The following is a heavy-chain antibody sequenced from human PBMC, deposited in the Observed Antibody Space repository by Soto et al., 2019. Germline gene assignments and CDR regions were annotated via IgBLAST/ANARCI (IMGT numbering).Heavy chain of an antibody. CDR3: ARDKGAYCGGDCYSPYFDY. CDR1: GGTFSSYA. D-gene: IGHD2-21*02. J-gene: IGHJ4*02. Sequence: QVQLVQPGAEVKKPGSSVKVSCKASGGTFSSYAISWVRQAPGQGLEWMGGIIPIFGTANYAQKFQGRVKITADESTSTAYMELSSLRSEDTAVYYCARDKGAYCGGDCYSPYFDYWGQGTLVTVSS. CDR2: IIPIFGTA. V-gene: IGHV1-69*01.